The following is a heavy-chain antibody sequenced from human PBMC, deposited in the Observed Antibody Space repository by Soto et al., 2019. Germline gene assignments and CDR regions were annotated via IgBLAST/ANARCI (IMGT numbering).Heavy chain of an antibody. V-gene: IGHV3-21*01. CDR1: GFTFSNYA. D-gene: IGHD3-3*01. CDR3: ARTDFWSGYYDAFDI. J-gene: IGHJ3*02. Sequence: GGSLRLSCAASGFTFSNYAMSWVRQAPGKGLEWVSSISSSSSYIYYADSVKGRFTISRDNAKNSLYLQMNSLRAEDTAVYYCARTDFWSGYYDAFDIWGQGTMVIVSS. CDR2: ISSSSSYI.